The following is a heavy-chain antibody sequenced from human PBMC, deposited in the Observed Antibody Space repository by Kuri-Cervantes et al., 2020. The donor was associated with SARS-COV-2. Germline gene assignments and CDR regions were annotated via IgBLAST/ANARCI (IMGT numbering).Heavy chain of an antibody. J-gene: IGHJ6*03. V-gene: IGHV3-21*01. D-gene: IGHD2-2*01. CDR2: ISSGSDYI. CDR1: GFTFSSYA. CDR3: ARVACSTTNCAIYYYYMDV. Sequence: GGSLRLSCAASGFTFSSYAMHWVRQAPGKGLEWVSSISSGSDYIYYADSMKGRFTISRDNAKSSLFLQLTSLRAEDTAVYYCARVACSTTNCAIYYYYMDVWGKGTTVTVSS.